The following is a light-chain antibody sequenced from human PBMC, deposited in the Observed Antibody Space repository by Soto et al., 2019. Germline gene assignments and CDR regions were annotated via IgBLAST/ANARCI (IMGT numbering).Light chain of an antibody. V-gene: IGLV2-14*01. CDR1: SSDVGGYNY. CDR3: SSYTSSSTYV. J-gene: IGLJ1*01. Sequence: QSALTQPASVSGSPGQSITISCTGTSSDVGGYNYVSWYQQHPGKAPKLMIYEVSNRPSGVSNRFSGSKSGNTASLTISGRQADDEADYYCSSYTSSSTYVFGTGTKLTVL. CDR2: EVS.